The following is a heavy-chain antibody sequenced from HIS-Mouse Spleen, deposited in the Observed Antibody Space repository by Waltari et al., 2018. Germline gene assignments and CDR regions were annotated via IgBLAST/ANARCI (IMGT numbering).Heavy chain of an antibody. CDR3: ARDFHDFWSGYYGGDKKHDAFDI. Sequence: QVQLQESGPGLVKPSETLSLTCTVSGGSISSYYWSWIRQPAGKGLEWIGRIYTRGSTHVNPSPKSRVTMSVDTSKNQFSLKLSSVTAADTAVYYCARDFHDFWSGYYGGDKKHDAFDIWGQGTMVTVSS. J-gene: IGHJ3*02. D-gene: IGHD3-3*01. CDR1: GGSISSYY. CDR2: IYTRGST. V-gene: IGHV4-4*07.